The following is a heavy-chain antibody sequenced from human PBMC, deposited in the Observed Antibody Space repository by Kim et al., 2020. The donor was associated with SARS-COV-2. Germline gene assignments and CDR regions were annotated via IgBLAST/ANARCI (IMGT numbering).Heavy chain of an antibody. CDR1: GDSLSSDY. CDR3: ASALGH. D-gene: IGHD3-16*02. Sequence: SETLSLTCTVSGDSLSSDYWSWNRQPAGKGLEWIGRIYTSGRTTYNPSLQSRVTMSVDMSKNQFSLKLSSVTAADPAVYYCASALGHWGQGTLVTVSS. V-gene: IGHV4-4*07. J-gene: IGHJ4*02. CDR2: IYTSGRT.